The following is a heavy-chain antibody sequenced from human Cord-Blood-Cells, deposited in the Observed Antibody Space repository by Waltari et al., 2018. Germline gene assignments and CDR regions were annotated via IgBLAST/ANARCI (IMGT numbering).Heavy chain of an antibody. V-gene: IGHV1-69*01. J-gene: IGHJ4*02. Sequence: QVQLVQSGAAVKKPGSSVKVSCKASGGTFSSYAISWVRPAPGHGLEWMGGIIPIFGTANYAQKFQGRVTITADESTSTAYRELSSLRSEDTAVYYCAGGYSGYDYYFDYWGQGTLVTVSA. CDR1: GGTFSSYA. CDR3: AGGYSGYDYYFDY. D-gene: IGHD5-12*01. CDR2: IIPIFGTA.